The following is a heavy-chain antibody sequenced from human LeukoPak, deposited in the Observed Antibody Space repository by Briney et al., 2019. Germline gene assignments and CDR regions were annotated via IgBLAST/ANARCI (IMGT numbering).Heavy chain of an antibody. J-gene: IGHJ4*02. D-gene: IGHD2-2*02. CDR1: GDSISGGGYY. Sequence: PSETLSLTCTVSGDSISGGGYYWSWIRQDPAQGLEWIGYIYYRGTTHYNLSLKSRVTISVDTSKNQFPLKLSSVTAADTAVYYCAREGCSSTSCYTEGYYFDYWGQGTLVTVSS. CDR3: AREGCSSTSCYTEGYYFDY. V-gene: IGHV4-31*03. CDR2: IYYRGTT.